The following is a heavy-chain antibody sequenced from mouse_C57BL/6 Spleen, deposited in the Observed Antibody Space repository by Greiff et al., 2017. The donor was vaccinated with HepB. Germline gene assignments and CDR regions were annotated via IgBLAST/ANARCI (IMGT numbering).Heavy chain of an antibody. CDR3: ARPGSNGYFDY. Sequence: EVQVVESGGGLVKPGGSLKLSCAASGFTFSDYGMHWVRQAPEKGLEWVAYISSGSSTIYYADTVKGRFTISRDNAKNTLFLQMTSLRSEDTAMYYCARPGSNGYFDYWGQGTTLTVSS. CDR1: GFTFSDYG. J-gene: IGHJ2*01. V-gene: IGHV5-17*01. CDR2: ISSGSSTI. D-gene: IGHD1-1*01.